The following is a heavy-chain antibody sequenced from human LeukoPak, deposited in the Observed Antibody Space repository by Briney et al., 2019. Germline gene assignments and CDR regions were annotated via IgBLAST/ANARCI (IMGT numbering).Heavy chain of an antibody. CDR1: GFTFSSYG. Sequence: PGGSLRLSCAASGFTFSSYGMHWVRQAPGKGLEWVAFIRYDGSNKYYADSVKGRFTISRDNSKNTLYLQMNSLRAEDTAVYYCAKAHDFWSGYSHYWGQGTLVTVSS. CDR3: AKAHDFWSGYSHY. CDR2: IRYDGSNK. D-gene: IGHD3-3*01. J-gene: IGHJ4*02. V-gene: IGHV3-30*02.